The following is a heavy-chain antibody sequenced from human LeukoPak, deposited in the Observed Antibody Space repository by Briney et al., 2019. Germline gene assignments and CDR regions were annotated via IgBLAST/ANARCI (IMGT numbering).Heavy chain of an antibody. CDR1: GGSFSGYY. J-gene: IGHJ6*03. CDR2: INHSGST. CDR3: ARRFTMVRGVLPYYYYMDV. D-gene: IGHD3-10*01. Sequence: SETLSLTCAVYGGSFSGYYWSWIRQPPGKGLEWIGEINHSGSTNYNPSLKSRVTISVDTSKNQFSLKLSSVTAADTAVYYCARRFTMVRGVLPYYYYMDVWGKGTTVTISS. V-gene: IGHV4-34*01.